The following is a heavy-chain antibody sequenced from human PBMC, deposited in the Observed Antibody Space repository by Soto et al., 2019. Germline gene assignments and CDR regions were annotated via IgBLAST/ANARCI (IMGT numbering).Heavy chain of an antibody. CDR1: GFTFSSYA. J-gene: IGHJ4*02. CDR2: INPGGGGT. CDR3: AKASGARYFDY. V-gene: IGHV3-23*01. D-gene: IGHD1-26*01. Sequence: PGGSLRLSCAASGFTFSSYAMRWVRQAPGKGLEWVSAINPGGGGTYYADSVKGRFTISRDNSKNTLYLEMNSLRADDTATYYCAKASGARYFDYWAQGTLVTVSS.